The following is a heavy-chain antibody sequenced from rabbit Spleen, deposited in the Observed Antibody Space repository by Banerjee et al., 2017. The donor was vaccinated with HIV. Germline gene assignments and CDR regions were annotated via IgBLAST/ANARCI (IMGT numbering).Heavy chain of an antibody. V-gene: IGHV1S40*01. CDR2: IYTGSGST. J-gene: IGHJ4*01. D-gene: IGHD2-1*01. CDR1: GFDLSTYAY. Sequence: QSLEESGGGLVQPEGSLTLTCTASGFDLSTYAYMCWVRQAPGKGLEWIACIYTGSGSTYYASWAKGRFTISKISSTTVTLQMTSLTVADTATYFCARAESGDAYKFDLWGPGTLVTVS. CDR3: ARAESGDAYKFDL.